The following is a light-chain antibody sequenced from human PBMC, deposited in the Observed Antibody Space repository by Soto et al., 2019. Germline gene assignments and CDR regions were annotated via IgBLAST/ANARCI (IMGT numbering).Light chain of an antibody. CDR2: AAS. CDR1: QHINNY. J-gene: IGKJ3*01. V-gene: IGKV1-27*01. CDR3: QKYNNGPPAT. Sequence: DIQMAQSPSSLSASVGDRVTITCRARQHINNYLAWYQQRPGKAPKLLIYAASTLQSGVPSRFSGGGSGTDFTLTISSLQPEDVATYYCQKYNNGPPATFGPGTKV.